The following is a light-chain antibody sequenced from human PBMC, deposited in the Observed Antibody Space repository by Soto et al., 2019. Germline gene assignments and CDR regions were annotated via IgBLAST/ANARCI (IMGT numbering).Light chain of an antibody. CDR1: QSVSSNF. CDR3: QQHGTSPIT. Sequence: VVLTQSPGTLSLSPGERATLSCRASQSVSSNFLAWYQQKPGQAPRLLIFDASNRATGIPDRFSGSGSGTDFTLTISRLEPEDFAVYYCQQHGTSPITFGQGTRLEIK. CDR2: DAS. J-gene: IGKJ5*01. V-gene: IGKV3-20*01.